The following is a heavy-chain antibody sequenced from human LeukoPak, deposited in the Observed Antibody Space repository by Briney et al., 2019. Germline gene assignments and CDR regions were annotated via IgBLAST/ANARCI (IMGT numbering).Heavy chain of an antibody. CDR3: ATSLTSCQKIDY. V-gene: IGHV1-69*06. D-gene: IGHD3-9*01. J-gene: IGHJ4*02. Sequence: SVKVSCKASGGTFSSYAISWVRQAPGQGLEWMGGIIPIFGTANYAQKFQGRVTITADKSTSTAYMELSSLRSEDTAVYYCATSLTSCQKIDYWGQGTLVTVSS. CDR2: IIPIFGTA. CDR1: GGTFSSYA.